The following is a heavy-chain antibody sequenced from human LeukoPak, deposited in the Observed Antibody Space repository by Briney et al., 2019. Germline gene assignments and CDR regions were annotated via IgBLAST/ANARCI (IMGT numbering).Heavy chain of an antibody. CDR3: AKDGTKYYFDY. CDR1: GFTFSDYY. Sequence: GGSLRLSCAASGFTFSDYYMSWIRQAPGKGLEWVSYISSSGSTIYYADSVKGRFTISRDNSKNTLYLQMNSLRAEDTAVYYCAKDGTKYYFDYWGQGTLVTVSS. D-gene: IGHD2-8*01. J-gene: IGHJ4*02. V-gene: IGHV3-11*04. CDR2: ISSSGSTI.